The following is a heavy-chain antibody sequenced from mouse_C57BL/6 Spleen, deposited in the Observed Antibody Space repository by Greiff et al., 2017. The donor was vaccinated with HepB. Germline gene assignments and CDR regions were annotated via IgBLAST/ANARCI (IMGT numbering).Heavy chain of an antibody. D-gene: IGHD1-1*01. J-gene: IGHJ1*03. CDR3: ARSDYGSSCWYFDV. V-gene: IGHV1-52*01. Sequence: VQLQQPGAELVRPGSSVTLSCKASGYTFTSYWMHWVKQRPIQGLEWIGNIDPSDSETHYNQKFKDKATLTVNKSSSTAYMQISSLTSEDSAVFYCARSDYGSSCWYFDVWGTGTTVTVSS. CDR1: GYTFTSYW. CDR2: IDPSDSET.